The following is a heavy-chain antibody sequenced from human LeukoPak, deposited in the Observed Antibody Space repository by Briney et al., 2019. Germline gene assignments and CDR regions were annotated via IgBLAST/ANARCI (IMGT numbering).Heavy chain of an antibody. CDR1: GGSISSGTYY. D-gene: IGHD1-26*01. CDR2: IYYSGST. Sequence: SETLFLTCTVSGGSISSGTYYWGWVRQPPGKGLEWIGSIYYSGSTSYNPSLKSRVIISVDTSKNQFSLKLDSVTAADTAVYYCARNASDGGTSYFDYWGQGTLVTVSS. J-gene: IGHJ4*02. V-gene: IGHV4-39*01. CDR3: ARNASDGGTSYFDY.